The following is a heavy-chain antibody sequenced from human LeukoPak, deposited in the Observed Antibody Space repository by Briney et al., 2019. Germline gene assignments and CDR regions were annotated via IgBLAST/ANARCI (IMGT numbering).Heavy chain of an antibody. CDR2: INHSGST. CDR1: GGSFSGYY. V-gene: IGHV4-34*01. Sequence: SETLSLTCAVYGGSFSGYYWSWIRQPPGKGLEWIGEINHSGSTNYNPSLKSRVTISVDTSKNQFSLKLSSVTAADTAVYYCARDLSPHPYDSSTWFDPWGQGTLVTVSS. J-gene: IGHJ5*02. CDR3: ARDLSPHPYDSSTWFDP. D-gene: IGHD3-22*01.